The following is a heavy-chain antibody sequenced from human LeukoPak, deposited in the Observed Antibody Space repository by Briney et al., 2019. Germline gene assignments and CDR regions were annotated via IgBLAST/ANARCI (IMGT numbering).Heavy chain of an antibody. D-gene: IGHD6-19*01. J-gene: IGHJ4*02. V-gene: IGHV3-20*04. CDR2: INWNGGST. CDR1: GFTFDDFA. Sequence: GGSLRLSCTASGFTFDDFAMSWVRQTPGKGLEWVSGINWNGGSTHYADSVKGRFTISRDNTKHSLLLQMNSLRAEDTALYYCARVRGATVAGTSDYFDYWGQGTLVTVPS. CDR3: ARVRGATVAGTSDYFDY.